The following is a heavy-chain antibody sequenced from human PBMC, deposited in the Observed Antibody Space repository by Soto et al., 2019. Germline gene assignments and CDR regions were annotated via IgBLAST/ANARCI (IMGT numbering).Heavy chain of an antibody. D-gene: IGHD5-18*01. CDR1: GYTFTSYY. CDR2: INPSGGST. V-gene: IGHV1-46*01. CDR3: ARELTPSTAAPHYGMDV. Sequence: ASVKVSCKAPGYTFTSYYMHWVRQAPGQGLEWMGIINPSGGSTSYAQKFQGRVTMTRDTSTSTVYMELSSLRPEDTAVYYCARELTPSTAAPHYGMDVWGQGTTVTVSS. J-gene: IGHJ6*02.